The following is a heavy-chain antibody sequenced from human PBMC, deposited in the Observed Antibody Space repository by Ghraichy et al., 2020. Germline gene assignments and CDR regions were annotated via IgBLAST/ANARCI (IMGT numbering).Heavy chain of an antibody. J-gene: IGHJ3*02. V-gene: IGHV2-26*01. D-gene: IGHD2/OR15-2a*01. CDR2: IFSNDEK. CDR1: GFSLSNARMG. CDR3: ARGTFVNIDVNAFDI. Sequence: SGPTLVKPTETLTLTCTVSGFSLSNARMGVSWIRQPPGKALEWLAHIFSNDEKSYSTSLKSRLTISKDTSKSQGVLTMTNMDPVDKATYYCARGTFVNIDVNAFDIWGQGTMGTVSS.